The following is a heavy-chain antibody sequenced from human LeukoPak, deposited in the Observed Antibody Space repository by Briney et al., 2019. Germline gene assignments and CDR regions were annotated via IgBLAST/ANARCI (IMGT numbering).Heavy chain of an antibody. CDR2: IIPIFGTA. V-gene: IGHV1-69*13. CDR1: GGTFSSYA. CDR3: ARERSLDDYGDSAWDY. J-gene: IGHJ4*02. D-gene: IGHD4-17*01. Sequence: SVKVSCKASGGTFSSYAISWVRQAPGQGLEWMGGIIPIFGTANYAQKFQGRVTITADESTSTAYMELSSLRSEDTAVYYCARERSLDDYGDSAWDYWGQGTLVTVSS.